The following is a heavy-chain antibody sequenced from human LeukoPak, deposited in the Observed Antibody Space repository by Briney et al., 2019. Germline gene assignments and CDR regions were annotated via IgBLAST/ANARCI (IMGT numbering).Heavy chain of an antibody. Sequence: ASVKVSCKASGYTFTSYDINWVRQATGQGLEWMGWMNPNSGNTGYAQKFQGRVTMTRNTSISTAYMELSSLRSDDTAVYYCARSPTVTPSDYWGQGTLVTVSS. D-gene: IGHD4-17*01. J-gene: IGHJ4*02. CDR3: ARSPTVTPSDY. CDR2: MNPNSGNT. CDR1: GYTFTSYD. V-gene: IGHV1-8*01.